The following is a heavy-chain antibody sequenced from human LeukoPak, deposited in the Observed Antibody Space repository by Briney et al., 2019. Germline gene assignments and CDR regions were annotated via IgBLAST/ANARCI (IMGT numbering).Heavy chain of an antibody. D-gene: IGHD6-13*01. CDR2: IYYSGST. CDR1: GGSISSSRYY. Sequence: SEALSLTCTVSGGSISSSRYYWGWIRQPPGKGLEWLGSIYYSGSTYYNPSLKSRVTISVDTSKNRFSLKVSSVTAGDMAVYYCASAKDSSSWYDYYYGMDVWGQKTTVTVSS. V-gene: IGHV4-39*07. CDR3: ASAKDSSSWYDYYYGMDV. J-gene: IGHJ6*02.